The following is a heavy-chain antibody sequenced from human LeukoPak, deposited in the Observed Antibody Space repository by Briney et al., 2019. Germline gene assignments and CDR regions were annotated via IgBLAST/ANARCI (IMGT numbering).Heavy chain of an antibody. CDR2: ITPNSGGT. V-gene: IGHV1-2*02. CDR3: ARAEYYDTSGYCDY. D-gene: IGHD3-22*01. Sequence: GASVKVSCKASGYTFTGYYIHWLRQAPGQGPEWMGWITPNSGGTHYVQEFQGRVTMTRDTSISTAYMELRGLSSDDMAVYYCARAEYYDTSGYCDYWGQGSLVTVSS. J-gene: IGHJ4*02. CDR1: GYTFTGYY.